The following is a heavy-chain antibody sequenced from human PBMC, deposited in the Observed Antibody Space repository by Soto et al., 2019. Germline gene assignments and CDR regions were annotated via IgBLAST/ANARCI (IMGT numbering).Heavy chain of an antibody. Sequence: QVQLQESGPGLVRPSQTLSLSCTVSGGSISNSANHWSWIRQHPGEGLEWIGYIYYSGGTYYSPSLKGRVTMSIAASKNQFALKLSSVTAADTAVYYCAKGFLWVHNWVDPWGQGTLVTVSS. D-gene: IGHD1-26*01. CDR1: GGSISNSANH. V-gene: IGHV4-31*03. CDR3: AKGFLWVHNWVDP. CDR2: IYYSGGT. J-gene: IGHJ5*02.